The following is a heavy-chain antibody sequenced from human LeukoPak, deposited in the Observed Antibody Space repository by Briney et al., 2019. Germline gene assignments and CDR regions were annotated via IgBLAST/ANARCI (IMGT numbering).Heavy chain of an antibody. Sequence: ASVKVSCKAFGYKFTDDYMHWVRQAPGQGLEFMGWINPDSGFTNYAQKFKGRVTMTRDTSISTAYLEVRSLTSDDTAVYYCAPTAEAYTSWWKVWGQGTLVTVS. CDR2: INPDSGFT. CDR3: APTAEAYTSWWKV. D-gene: IGHD3-16*01. V-gene: IGHV1-2*02. J-gene: IGHJ4*02. CDR1: GYKFTDDY.